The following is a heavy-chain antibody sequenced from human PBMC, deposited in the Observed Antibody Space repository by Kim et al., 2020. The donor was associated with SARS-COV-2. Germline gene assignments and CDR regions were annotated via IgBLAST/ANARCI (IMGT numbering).Heavy chain of an antibody. CDR2: IRTRASAETT. CDR3: AKDRGGSDWPGFDS. D-gene: IGHD2-21*02. CDR1: GFTLGNSV. V-gene: IGHV3-23*01. J-gene: IGHJ4*01. Sequence: GGSLRLSCAASGFTLGNSVMSWVRQAPGRGLEWVSTIRTRASAETTYYADSVNGRFTVSRDISKNTLYLELSSLRADDTALYYCAKDRGGSDWPGFDSW.